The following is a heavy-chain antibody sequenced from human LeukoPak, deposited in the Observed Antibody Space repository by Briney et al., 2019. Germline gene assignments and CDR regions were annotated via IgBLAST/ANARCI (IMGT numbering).Heavy chain of an antibody. CDR1: GFTFSSNA. CDR2: ISASGGST. J-gene: IGHJ3*02. Sequence: GGSLRLACATSGFTFSSNAMSRVRQAPGKGLEWVSGISASGGSTYYADSVKGRFSISRDNPNNMLYLQMNSLRAEDTAVYYCAKALGVLRAFDIWGQGTMVTVSS. D-gene: IGHD1-1*01. CDR3: AKALGVLRAFDI. V-gene: IGHV3-23*01.